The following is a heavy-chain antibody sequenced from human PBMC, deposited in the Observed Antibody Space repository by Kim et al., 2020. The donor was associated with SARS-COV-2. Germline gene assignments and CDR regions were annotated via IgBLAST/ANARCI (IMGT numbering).Heavy chain of an antibody. CDR3: AVYSRWSGWFDL. J-gene: IGHJ5*02. CDR2: TFYSGTT. D-gene: IGHD6-13*01. Sequence: SETLSLTCTVSGGSLSRSNVYWGWIRQPPGKGLEWIGITFYSGTTYYNPSLKSRVTVSVDTSKNQFSLRLSSVTSADTAVYYCAVYSRWSGWFDLSGQGT. CDR1: GGSLSRSNVY. V-gene: IGHV4-39*01.